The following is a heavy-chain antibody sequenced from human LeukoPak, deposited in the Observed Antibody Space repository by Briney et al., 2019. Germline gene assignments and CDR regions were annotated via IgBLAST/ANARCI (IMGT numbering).Heavy chain of an antibody. J-gene: IGHJ4*02. D-gene: IGHD3-22*01. CDR3: ARHYDSSGYSLTAFDY. CDR2: INPNSGGT. Sequence: ASVKVSCTASGYTFTGYYMHWVRQAPGQGLEWMGRINPNSGGTNYAQKFQGRVTMTRDTSISTAYMELSRLRSDDTAVYYCARHYDSSGYSLTAFDYWGQGTLVTVSS. CDR1: GYTFTGYY. V-gene: IGHV1-2*06.